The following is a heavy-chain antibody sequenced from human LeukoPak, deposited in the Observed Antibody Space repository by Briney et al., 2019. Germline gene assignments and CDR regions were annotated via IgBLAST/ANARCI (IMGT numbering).Heavy chain of an antibody. CDR2: INYSGRT. V-gene: IGHV4-39*07. CDR3: ARDRIIVGATVQYNCFDP. D-gene: IGHD1-26*01. Sequence: SETLSLTCTVSGGTISSSSYCWGWLRQPPGKGLDWIGSINYSGRTYYNPALKSRVTISVDTSKNQFSLKLSSVAAADTAVYYCARDRIIVGATVQYNCFDPWGQGTLVTVSS. CDR1: GGTISSSSYC. J-gene: IGHJ5*02.